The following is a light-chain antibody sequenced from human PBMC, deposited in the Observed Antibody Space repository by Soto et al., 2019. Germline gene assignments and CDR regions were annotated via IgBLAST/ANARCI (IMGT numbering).Light chain of an antibody. Sequence: EIVLTQSPGTLSLSPGERATLSCRASQSLSSSYLAWYQQKPGQAPRLLIYAASSRATGIPDRFSGSGSGTDFTLTISRLEPEDFAVYYCQQYGSSRTFVQGTKLEIK. CDR2: AAS. CDR3: QQYGSSRT. CDR1: QSLSSSY. J-gene: IGKJ2*02. V-gene: IGKV3-20*01.